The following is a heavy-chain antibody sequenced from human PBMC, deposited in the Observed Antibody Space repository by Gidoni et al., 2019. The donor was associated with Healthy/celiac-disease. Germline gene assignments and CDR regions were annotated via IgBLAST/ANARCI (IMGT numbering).Heavy chain of an antibody. Sequence: QVQLVQSGAEVKKPGASVKVSGTASGYTFPSYAMHWVRQAPGQRLEWMGWINAGNGNTKYSQKFQGRVTITRDTSASPAYMELSSLRSEDTAVYYCARDFWSGYYAFDYWGQGTLVTVSS. CDR1: GYTFPSYA. CDR2: INAGNGNT. V-gene: IGHV1-3*01. J-gene: IGHJ4*02. CDR3: ARDFWSGYYAFDY. D-gene: IGHD3-3*01.